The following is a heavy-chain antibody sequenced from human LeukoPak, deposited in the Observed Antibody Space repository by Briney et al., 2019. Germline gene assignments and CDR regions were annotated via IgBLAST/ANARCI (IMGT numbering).Heavy chain of an antibody. J-gene: IGHJ6*04. CDR2: IISIFGTA. CDR1: GGTFSSYA. Sequence: SVKVSCKASGGTFSSYAISWVRQAPGQGLEWMGGIISIFGTANYAQKFQGRVTITADKSTSTAYMELSSLRSEDTAVYYCARGQRGYDYDYYYGMDVWGKGTTVTVSS. D-gene: IGHD5-12*01. V-gene: IGHV1-69*06. CDR3: ARGQRGYDYDYYYGMDV.